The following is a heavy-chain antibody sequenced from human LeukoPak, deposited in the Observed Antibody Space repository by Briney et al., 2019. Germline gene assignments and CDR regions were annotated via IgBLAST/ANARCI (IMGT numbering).Heavy chain of an antibody. CDR2: IKSDGSST. CDR1: GFIFSDYW. Sequence: GGSLSLSCAASGFIFSDYWMHWVRQGPGKGLVWVSRIKSDGSSTSYAESVKGRFTISRDNAKNTVYVHMNSLRDEDTAVYYCTRAAAGSSRDFWGQGTLVTVSS. J-gene: IGHJ4*02. CDR3: TRAAAGSSRDF. V-gene: IGHV3-74*01.